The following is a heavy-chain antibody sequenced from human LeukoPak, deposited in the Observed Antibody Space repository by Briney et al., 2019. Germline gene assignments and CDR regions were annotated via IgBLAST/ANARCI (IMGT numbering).Heavy chain of an antibody. CDR2: IKQDGSEK. CDR1: GFTFSSYW. CDR3: TRDGGGGSYWGAVY. Sequence: GGSLRLSCAASGFTFSSYWMSWVRQAPGKGLEWVANIKQDGSEKYYVDSVKGRCTISRDNAKNSLYLQMNSLRAEDTAVYYCTRDGGGGSYWGAVYWGQGTLVTVSS. V-gene: IGHV3-7*01. J-gene: IGHJ4*02. D-gene: IGHD1-26*01.